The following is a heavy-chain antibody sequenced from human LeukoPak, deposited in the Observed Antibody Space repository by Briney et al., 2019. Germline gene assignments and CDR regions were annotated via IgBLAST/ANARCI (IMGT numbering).Heavy chain of an antibody. V-gene: IGHV3-23*01. Sequence: PGGSLRLACAASGFRFSSYAMSWVRQAPGKGLEWVSAISGSGVSTYYADSVKGRFTVSRDNSKNTLYLQMSSLRAEDTAVYYCAKDERNWNYNLASQTYYWGQGTLVTVSS. CDR3: AKDERNWNYNLASQTYY. CDR2: ISGSGVST. D-gene: IGHD1-7*01. CDR1: GFRFSSYA. J-gene: IGHJ4*02.